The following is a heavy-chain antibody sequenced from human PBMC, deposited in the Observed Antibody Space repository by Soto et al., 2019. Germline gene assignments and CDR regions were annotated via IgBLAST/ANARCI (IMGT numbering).Heavy chain of an antibody. CDR1: GGSISSYY. V-gene: IGHV4-59*01. CDR3: ARGGGSSYYYGMDV. J-gene: IGHJ6*02. CDR2: IYYSRST. D-gene: IGHD3-16*01. Sequence: SETLSLTCTVSGGSISSYYWSWIRQPPGKGLEWFGYIYYSRSTNYNPSLKSRVTISVDTSKNQFSLKLSSVTAADTAVYYCARGGGSSYYYGMDVWGQGTTVTDS.